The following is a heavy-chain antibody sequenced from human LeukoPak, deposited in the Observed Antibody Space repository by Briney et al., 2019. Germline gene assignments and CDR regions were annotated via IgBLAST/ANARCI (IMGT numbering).Heavy chain of an antibody. V-gene: IGHV5-51*01. CDR1: GYRFTSYW. CDR3: ARRKDWYFDL. CDR2: IYPGDSNT. Sequence: GESLKISCQGSGYRFTSYWIGWVRQVPGQGLEWLGIIYPGDSNTRYSPSLQGQVTISADGSINTAYLQWRSLTASDTAIYYCARRKDWYFDLWGPGTLVTVSS. D-gene: IGHD1-14*01. J-gene: IGHJ2*01.